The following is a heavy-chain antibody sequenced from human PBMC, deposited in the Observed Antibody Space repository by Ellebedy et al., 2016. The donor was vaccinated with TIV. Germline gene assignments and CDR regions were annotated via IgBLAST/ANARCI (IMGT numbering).Heavy chain of an antibody. Sequence: GESLKISXAASGFIFGYYSMHWVRQAPGKGLEWVASITRTSSYMFYADSVKGRFTISRDNAESTLYLQMNSLRAEDTAVYYCAGGDLGLGQNYYYYDGMDVWGQGTTVTVSS. D-gene: IGHD3-16*01. CDR3: AGGDLGLGQNYYYYDGMDV. CDR2: ITRTSSYM. J-gene: IGHJ6*02. V-gene: IGHV3-21*06. CDR1: GFIFGYYS.